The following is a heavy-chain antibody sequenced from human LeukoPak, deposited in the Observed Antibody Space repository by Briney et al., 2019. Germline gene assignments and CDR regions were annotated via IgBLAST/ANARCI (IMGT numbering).Heavy chain of an antibody. J-gene: IGHJ4*02. CDR3: ARDKVVGATYFDY. CDR2: IQQDGSER. Sequence: GGSLRLSCAASGFTFSNYWMSWVRQAPGKGLEWVANIQQDGSERYYVDSVKGRFTISRDNAKNSLYLQMNSLRAEDTAVYYCARDKVVGATYFDYWGQGTLVTVSS. CDR1: GFTFSNYW. D-gene: IGHD1-26*01. V-gene: IGHV3-7*01.